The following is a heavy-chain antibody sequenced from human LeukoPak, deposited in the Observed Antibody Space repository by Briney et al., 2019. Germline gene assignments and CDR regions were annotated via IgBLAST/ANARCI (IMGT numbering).Heavy chain of an antibody. D-gene: IGHD6-13*01. V-gene: IGHV4-59*01. Sequence: SETLSLTCTVSGGSISSYYWSWIRQPPGKGLEWIGYIYYSGSTNYNPSLKSRVTISVDTSKNQFSLKLSSVTAADTAVYYCARGVAAAGDWFEPGGQGTLVTVSS. CDR3: ARGVAAAGDWFEP. J-gene: IGHJ5*02. CDR1: GGSISSYY. CDR2: IYYSGST.